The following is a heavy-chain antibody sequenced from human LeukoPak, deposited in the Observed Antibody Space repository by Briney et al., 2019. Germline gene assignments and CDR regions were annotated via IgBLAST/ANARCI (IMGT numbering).Heavy chain of an antibody. CDR3: ARQEIAVAGTGLYYFDY. D-gene: IGHD6-19*01. V-gene: IGHV5-51*01. CDR1: GYSFTSYW. J-gene: IGHJ4*02. CDR2: IYPGDSDT. Sequence: GESLKISCKGSGYSFTSYWIGWVRRMPGKGLEWMGIIYPGDSDTRYSPSFQGQVTISADKSISTVYLQWSSLKASDTAMYYCARQEIAVAGTGLYYFDYWGQGTLVTVSS.